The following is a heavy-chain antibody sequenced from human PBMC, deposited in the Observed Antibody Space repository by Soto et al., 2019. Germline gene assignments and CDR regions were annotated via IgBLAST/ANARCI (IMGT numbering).Heavy chain of an antibody. J-gene: IGHJ6*02. V-gene: IGHV4-39*01. Sequence: SETLSLTCTVSGGSISSSSYYWGWIRQPPGKGLEWIGSIYYSGSTYYNPSLKSRVTISVDTSKNQFSLKLSSVTAADTAVYYCARCRYYYGSGSYPLLDVWGQGTTVTVSS. CDR2: IYYSGST. CDR1: GGSISSSSYY. CDR3: ARCRYYYGSGSYPLLDV. D-gene: IGHD3-10*01.